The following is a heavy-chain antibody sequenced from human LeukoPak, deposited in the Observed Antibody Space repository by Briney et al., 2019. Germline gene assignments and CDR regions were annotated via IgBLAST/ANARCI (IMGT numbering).Heavy chain of an antibody. CDR2: ISGSDSYT. D-gene: IGHD4/OR15-4a*01. J-gene: IGHJ4*02. CDR1: GFAFGDYY. Sequence: GGSLRLSCAASGFAFGDYYIGWIRQAPGKGLEWVSYISGSDSYTNYADSVKGRFTISRDNSKNSLYLQMNSLRAEDTAMYYCAAFYYSAFFDYWGLGTLVTVSS. V-gene: IGHV3-11*03. CDR3: AAFYYSAFFDY.